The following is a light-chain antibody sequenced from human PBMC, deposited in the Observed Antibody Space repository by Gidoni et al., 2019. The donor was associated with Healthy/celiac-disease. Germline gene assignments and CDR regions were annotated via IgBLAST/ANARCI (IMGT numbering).Light chain of an antibody. Sequence: DVVVSPSPLSLPVTPGEPASISCRSSQSLLHSNGYIYLDWYLQKPGQSPQLLIYLGSNRASGVPDRCSGSGTGTDFTLKISRVEDEDVWVYYCMQALQTPAFGQGTKVEIK. V-gene: IGKV2-28*01. J-gene: IGKJ1*01. CDR3: MQALQTPA. CDR2: LGS. CDR1: QSLLHSNGYIY.